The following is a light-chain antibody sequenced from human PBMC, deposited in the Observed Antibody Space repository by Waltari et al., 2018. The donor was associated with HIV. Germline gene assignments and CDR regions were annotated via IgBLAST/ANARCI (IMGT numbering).Light chain of an antibody. V-gene: IGLV1-47*01. J-gene: IGLJ2*01. CDR1: SPNIGSNY. CDR3: ASWDDSLSGVV. Sequence: QSVLTQPPSASGTPGQRVTISCSGSSPNIGSNYVHWYQHLPGRAPKLLIYRNNQGPSGVPDRFSGSKSGTSASLAISGLRSEDEADYYCASWDDSLSGVVFGGGTKLTVL. CDR2: RNN.